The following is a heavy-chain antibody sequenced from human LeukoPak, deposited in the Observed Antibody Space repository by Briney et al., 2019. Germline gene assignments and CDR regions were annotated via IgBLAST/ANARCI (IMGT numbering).Heavy chain of an antibody. CDR1: GFTFSSYE. CDR3: ARQRWSWYFYMDV. Sequence: GGSLRLSCTASGFTFSSYEMNWVRQAPGKGLEWVSYIRSDGSTIFYADSVKGRFTISRDNAKSSLYLQMNSLRAEDTAVYYCARQRWSWYFYMDVWGKGTTVTISS. CDR2: IRSDGSTI. V-gene: IGHV3-48*03. J-gene: IGHJ6*03. D-gene: IGHD2-15*01.